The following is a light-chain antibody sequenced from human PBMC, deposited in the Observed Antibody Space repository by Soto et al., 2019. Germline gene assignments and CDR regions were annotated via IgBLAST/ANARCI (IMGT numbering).Light chain of an antibody. CDR1: QTVASN. J-gene: IGKJ2*01. Sequence: EIVMTQSPASLSVSPGDGATLSCRASQTVASNLAWYQQKPGQGPRLLIHGASTRAVGVPARFSGSGSGTDFTLTISSLQSDDSAVYYCQQYHNWPPQYTFGEGTKLQIK. CDR2: GAS. V-gene: IGKV3-15*01. CDR3: QQYHNWPPQYT.